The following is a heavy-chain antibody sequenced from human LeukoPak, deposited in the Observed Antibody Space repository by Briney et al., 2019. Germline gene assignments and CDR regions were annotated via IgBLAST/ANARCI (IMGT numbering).Heavy chain of an antibody. CDR2: IWYDGSNK. V-gene: IGHV3-33*01. CDR1: GFTFSSYG. Sequence: GGSLRLSCAASGFTFSSYGMHWVSQAPAKGLEWVAVIWYDGSNKYYADSVKGRFTISRDNSKNTLYLQMNSLRAEDTAVYYCARGSNIVVVNFDYWGQGTLVTVSS. J-gene: IGHJ4*02. CDR3: ARGSNIVVVNFDY. D-gene: IGHD2-21*01.